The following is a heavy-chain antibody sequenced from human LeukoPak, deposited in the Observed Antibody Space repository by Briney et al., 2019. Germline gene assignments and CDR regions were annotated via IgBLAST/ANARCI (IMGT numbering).Heavy chain of an antibody. J-gene: IGHJ4*02. V-gene: IGHV1-69*04. CDR1: GGTFSSYA. CDR3: ARGGLSSSWYDY. CDR2: IIPILGIA. Sequence: SVKVSCKASGGTFSSYAISWVRQAPGQGLEWMGRIIPILGIANYAQKFQGRVTITADKSTSTAYMGLSSLRSEDTAVYYCARGGLSSSWYDYWGQGTLVTVSS. D-gene: IGHD6-13*01.